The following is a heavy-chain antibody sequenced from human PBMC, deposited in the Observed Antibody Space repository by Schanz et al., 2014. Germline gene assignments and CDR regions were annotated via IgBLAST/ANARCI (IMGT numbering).Heavy chain of an antibody. CDR3: ARLHSPYAFDI. D-gene: IGHD2-15*01. Sequence: QVQLVESGGGVVKPGGSLRLSCVVSGFTFSDYYMSWIRQAPGKGLEWVSYISSSSIYTNYADSVKGRFTISRDNAKNSLYLQMNSLRDEDTAVYYCARLHSPYAFDIWGQGTMVTVSS. CDR1: GFTFSDYY. J-gene: IGHJ3*02. CDR2: ISSSSIYT. V-gene: IGHV3-11*06.